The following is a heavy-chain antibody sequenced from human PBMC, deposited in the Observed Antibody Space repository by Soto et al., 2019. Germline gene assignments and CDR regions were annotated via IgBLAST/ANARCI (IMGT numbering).Heavy chain of an antibody. Sequence: GGSLRLSCAASGFTFSNYVMSWVRQAPGKGLEWVSTISGSDGTTYYADSVKGRFTISRDNSKNTLYLQMNTLRAEDTAVYYCAKEASSGWYYFDYWGHGTLVTVSS. CDR2: ISGSDGTT. D-gene: IGHD6-19*01. CDR1: GFTFSNYV. J-gene: IGHJ4*01. CDR3: AKEASSGWYYFDY. V-gene: IGHV3-23*01.